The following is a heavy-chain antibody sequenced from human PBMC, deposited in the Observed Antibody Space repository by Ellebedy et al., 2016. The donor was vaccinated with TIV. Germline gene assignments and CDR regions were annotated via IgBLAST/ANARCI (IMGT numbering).Heavy chain of an antibody. Sequence: PGGSLRLSCAASGFTFSSFAMSWVRQAPGIGLEWVSAIGDDAVATHYADSVKGRFTISRDNSKNTLYLQMNNLRAEDTAFYYCAKGSLATSDYWGQGTLVTVSS. CDR2: IGDDAVAT. D-gene: IGHD5-12*01. CDR1: GFTFSSFA. J-gene: IGHJ4*02. V-gene: IGHV3-23*01. CDR3: AKGSLATSDY.